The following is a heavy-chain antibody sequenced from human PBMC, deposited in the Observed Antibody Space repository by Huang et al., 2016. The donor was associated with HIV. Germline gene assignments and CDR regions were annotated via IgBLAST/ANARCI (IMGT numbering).Heavy chain of an antibody. CDR1: GFTFRDHP. J-gene: IGHJ4*02. D-gene: IGHD6-19*01. CDR3: ARDTTTVAGLDF. V-gene: IGHV3-30*14. CDR2: ISCDGRNK. Sequence: QVQLVESGGGVVQPGRSLSLSCAVSGFTFRDHPMHWVRQDPGKGLEWLAVISCDGRNKFHADFVRGRFTISRDNSKNILYLQLNSLTPADTSIYYCARDTTTVAGLDFWGQGALVTVSS.